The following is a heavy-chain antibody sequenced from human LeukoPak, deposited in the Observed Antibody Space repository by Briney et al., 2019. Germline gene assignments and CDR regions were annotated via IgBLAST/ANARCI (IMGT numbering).Heavy chain of an antibody. CDR1: GFTFSNYW. D-gene: IGHD3-22*01. CDR3: ATYSSLNRREFQF. Sequence: GGSLRLSCEGSGFTFSNYWMGWVRQAPGKGLQWVANIKTDGSEKYCVDSVKGRFTISRDNAKNSLYLQMNSLRAEDTAVYYCATYSSLNRREFQFWGQGTLLTVSS. CDR2: IKTDGSEK. J-gene: IGHJ1*01. V-gene: IGHV3-7*01.